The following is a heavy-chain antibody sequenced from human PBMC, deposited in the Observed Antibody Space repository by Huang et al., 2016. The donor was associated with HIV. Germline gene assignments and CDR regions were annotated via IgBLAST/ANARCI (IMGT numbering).Heavy chain of an antibody. J-gene: IGHJ4*02. Sequence: QVHLVQSGAEVRVPGASVKVSCDASGYSFASYDIHWVRHDTGQGLEWMGWMNPNSGNTGYAQKLQGRVTMTRNTSISTAYMELSSLRSEDTAKYFCVRGWYIAALPYFDYWGQGTLVTVSS. CDR1: GYSFASYD. D-gene: IGHD6-6*01. V-gene: IGHV1-8*01. CDR2: MNPNSGNT. CDR3: VRGWYIAALPYFDY.